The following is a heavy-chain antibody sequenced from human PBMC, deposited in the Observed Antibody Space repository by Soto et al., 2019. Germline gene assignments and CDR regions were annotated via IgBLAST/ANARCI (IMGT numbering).Heavy chain of an antibody. V-gene: IGHV3-30*18. Sequence: SLRLSCAASGFMFSTYAMHWVRQAPGKGLEWVAVMSYDGSDKNYGDSVKGRFTISRDNSENTLYLQMNGLRAEDTAVYYCAKETSRYDFWSGYYNYHGMDVWGQGTTVTVSS. CDR2: MSYDGSDK. D-gene: IGHD3-3*01. CDR1: GFMFSTYA. J-gene: IGHJ6*02. CDR3: AKETSRYDFWSGYYNYHGMDV.